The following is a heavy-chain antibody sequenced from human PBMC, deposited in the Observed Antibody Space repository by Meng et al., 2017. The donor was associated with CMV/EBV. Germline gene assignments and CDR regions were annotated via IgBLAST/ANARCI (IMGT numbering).Heavy chain of an antibody. V-gene: IGHV1-69*05. CDR2: IIPIFGTA. J-gene: IGHJ6*02. CDR3: ARSRPHCSSTSCYTGGVNYYYYGMDV. D-gene: IGHD2-2*02. CDR1: GGTFSSYA. Sequence: SVKVSCKASGGTFSSYAISRVRQAPGQGLEWMGGIIPIFGTANYAQKFQGRVTITTDESTSTAYMELSSLRSEDTAVYYCARSRPHCSSTSCYTGGVNYYYYGMDVWGQGTTVTVSS.